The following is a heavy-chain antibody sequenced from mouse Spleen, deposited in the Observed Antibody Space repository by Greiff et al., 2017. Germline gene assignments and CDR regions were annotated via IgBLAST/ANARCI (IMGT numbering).Heavy chain of an antibody. D-gene: IGHD4-1*01. CDR2: INPSTGGT. J-gene: IGHJ1*01. Sequence: EVQLQQSGPELVKPGASVKISCKASGYSFTGYYMNWVKQSPEKSLEWIGEINPSTGGTTYNQKFKAKATLTVDKSSSTAYMQLKSLTSEDSAIYYCARGLGQGYFDVWGAGTTVTVSS. CDR1: GYSFTGYY. CDR3: ARGLGQGYFDV. V-gene: IGHV1-42*01.